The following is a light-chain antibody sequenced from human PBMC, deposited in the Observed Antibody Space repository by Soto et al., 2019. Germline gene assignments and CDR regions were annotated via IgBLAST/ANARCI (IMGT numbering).Light chain of an antibody. CDR3: QQYGSSPGT. CDR1: QSVTSNY. J-gene: IGKJ1*01. Sequence: EVVLTQSPGTLSSSTGERATLSCRASQSVTSNYLAWYQQKRGQAPRLLIWGASIRATDLPDRFSGGGSGTDFTLTISRLEAEDAAVYYCQQYGSSPGTFGQGTKVDIK. CDR2: GAS. V-gene: IGKV3-20*01.